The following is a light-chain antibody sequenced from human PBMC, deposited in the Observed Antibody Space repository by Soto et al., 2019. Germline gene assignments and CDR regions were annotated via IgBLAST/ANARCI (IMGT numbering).Light chain of an antibody. V-gene: IGKV3-11*01. CDR1: QSVSRY. CDR2: DAS. Sequence: EIVLTQSPATLSLSPGERATLSCRASQSVSRYLAWYQQKPGQAPRLLIYDASNRATGVPARFSGSGSGTDFTHTIRGLEPEDLAVYYGQQRSNWPSISIGQWPRLEIK. CDR3: QQRSNWPSIS. J-gene: IGKJ5*01.